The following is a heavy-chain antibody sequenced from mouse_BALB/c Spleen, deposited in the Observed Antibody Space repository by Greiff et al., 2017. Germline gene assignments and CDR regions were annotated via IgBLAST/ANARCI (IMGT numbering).Heavy chain of an antibody. CDR3: ARPMITEGFAY. CDR2: IDPANGNT. J-gene: IGHJ3*01. Sequence: EVQLQESGAELVKPGASVKLSCTASGFNIKDTYMHWVKQRPEQGLEWIGRIDPANGNTKYDPKFQGKATITADTSSNTAYLQLSSLTSEDTAVYYCARPMITEGFAYWGQGTLVTVSA. CDR1: GFNIKDTY. V-gene: IGHV14-3*02. D-gene: IGHD2-4*01.